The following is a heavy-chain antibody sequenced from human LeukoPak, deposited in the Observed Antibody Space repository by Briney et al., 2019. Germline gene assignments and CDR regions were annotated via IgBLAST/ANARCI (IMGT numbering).Heavy chain of an antibody. CDR2: INHSGST. CDR1: GGSFSGYY. J-gene: IGHJ5*02. D-gene: IGHD6-6*01. Sequence: SETLSLTCAVYGGSFSGYYWSWIRQPPGKGLEWNGEINHSGSTNYNPSLKSRVTISVDTSKNQFSLKLSSVTAADTAVYYCARGALIAARLSWFDPWGQGTLVTVSS. V-gene: IGHV4-34*01. CDR3: ARGALIAARLSWFDP.